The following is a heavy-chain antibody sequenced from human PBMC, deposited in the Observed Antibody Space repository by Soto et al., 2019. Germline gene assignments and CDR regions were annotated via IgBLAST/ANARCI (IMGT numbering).Heavy chain of an antibody. J-gene: IGHJ4*02. D-gene: IGHD6-6*01. CDR1: GFTFSSYA. V-gene: IGHV3-23*01. CDR2: ISGSGGST. CDR3: AKTRYSSSSFDY. Sequence: EVQLLESGGGLVQPGGSLRLXCAASGFTFSSYAMSWVRQAPGKGLEWVSAISGSGGSTYYADSVKGRFTISRDNSKNTLYLQMNSLRAEDTALYYCAKTRYSSSSFDYWGQGTLVTVSS.